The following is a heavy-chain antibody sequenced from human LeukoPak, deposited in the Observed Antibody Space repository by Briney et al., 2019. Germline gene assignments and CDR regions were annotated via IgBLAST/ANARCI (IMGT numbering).Heavy chain of an antibody. CDR2: ISSSGSTI. V-gene: IGHV3-11*04. CDR3: ARDGSYDYAWGSYRYGLFDY. J-gene: IGHJ4*02. Sequence: PGGSLRLSCAASGFTFSDYYMSWIRQAPGKGLEWVSYISSSGSTIYYADSVKGRFTISRDNAKNSLYLQMNSLRAEDTAVYYCARDGSYDYAWGSYRYGLFDYWGQGTLVTVSS. CDR1: GFTFSDYY. D-gene: IGHD3-16*02.